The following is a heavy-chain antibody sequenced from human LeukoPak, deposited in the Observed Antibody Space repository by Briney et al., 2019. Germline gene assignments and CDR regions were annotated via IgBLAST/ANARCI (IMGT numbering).Heavy chain of an antibody. CDR1: GFSLSTSGVG. D-gene: IGHD2-21*01. CDR3: AHSALGSMSLWHHFDY. CDR2: IFWDDAK. J-gene: IGHJ4*02. Sequence: ESGPTLVKPTQTLTLTCTFSGFSLSTSGVGVGWIRQPPGKALEWLALIFWDDAKRYSPSLKSRLTITKDTSKNQVVLTMTNMDPVDTATYYCAHSALGSMSLWHHFDYWGQGTLVTVSS. V-gene: IGHV2-5*02.